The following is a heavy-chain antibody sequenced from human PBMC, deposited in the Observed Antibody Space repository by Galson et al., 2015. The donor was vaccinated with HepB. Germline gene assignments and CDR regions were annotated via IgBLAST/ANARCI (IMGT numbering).Heavy chain of an antibody. D-gene: IGHD2-2*01. CDR2: IIPIFGTA. CDR1: GGTFSSYA. V-gene: IGHV1-69*13. J-gene: IGHJ4*02. Sequence: SVKVSCKASGGTFSSYAISWVRQAPGQGLEWMGGIIPIFGTANYAQKFQGRVTITADESTSTAYMELSSLRSEDTAVYYCARAREDIVVVPAATEFDYWGQGTLVTVSS. CDR3: ARAREDIVVVPAATEFDY.